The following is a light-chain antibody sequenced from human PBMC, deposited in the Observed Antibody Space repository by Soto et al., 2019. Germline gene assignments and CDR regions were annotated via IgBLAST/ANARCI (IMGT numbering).Light chain of an antibody. Sequence: QSVLTQPASVSGSPGQSITISCTGTSSDIGGYNYVSWYQQHPGRAPKLMISEVSNRPSGVSNRFSGSKSGNTASLTISGLQAEDEAAYYCSSYTDRSTNTWVFGGGTKLTVL. CDR2: EVS. CDR3: SSYTDRSTNTWV. CDR1: SSDIGGYNY. J-gene: IGLJ3*02. V-gene: IGLV2-14*01.